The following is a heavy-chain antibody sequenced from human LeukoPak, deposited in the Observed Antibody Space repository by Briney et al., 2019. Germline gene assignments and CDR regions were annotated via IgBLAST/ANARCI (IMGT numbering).Heavy chain of an antibody. J-gene: IGHJ4*02. CDR1: GFTFSSYA. D-gene: IGHD3-16*01. Sequence: GGSLRLSCAASGFTFSSYAMSWVRQAPGKGLEWVSSISSSSSYIYYADSVKGRFTISRDNAKNSLYLQMNSLRAEDTAVYYCARAFGLGSHFDYWGQGTLVTVSS. CDR2: ISSSSSYI. V-gene: IGHV3-21*01. CDR3: ARAFGLGSHFDY.